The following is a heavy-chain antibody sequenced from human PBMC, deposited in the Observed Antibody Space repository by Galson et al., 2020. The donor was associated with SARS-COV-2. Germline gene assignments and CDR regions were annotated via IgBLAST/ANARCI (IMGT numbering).Heavy chain of an antibody. J-gene: IGHJ5*02. D-gene: IGHD3-10*01. CDR3: ARDLSFGRDNWFDP. Sequence: GGSLRLSCAASGFTFSSYGMHWVRQAPGKGLEWVAVIWYDGSNKYYADSVKGRFTISRDNSKNTLYLQMNSLRAEDTAVYYCARDLSFGRDNWFDPWGQGTLVTFSS. CDR1: GFTFSSYG. V-gene: IGHV3-33*01. CDR2: IWYDGSNK.